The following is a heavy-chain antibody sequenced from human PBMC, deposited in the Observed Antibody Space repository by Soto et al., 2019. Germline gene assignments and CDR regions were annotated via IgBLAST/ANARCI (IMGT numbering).Heavy chain of an antibody. V-gene: IGHV1-69*12. Sequence: QVRLVQSGAEVKKPGTSVKVSCKASGGTFSNYAISWVRQAPGHGLEWMGGIILPFGTATYAQKFQSRVTITADESMTTAYMELSGLRSEDTAVYYCARGPGYAVYFDYRGPGTLGTVAS. D-gene: IGHD5-12*01. J-gene: IGHJ4*02. CDR2: IILPFGTA. CDR1: GGTFSNYA. CDR3: ARGPGYAVYFDY.